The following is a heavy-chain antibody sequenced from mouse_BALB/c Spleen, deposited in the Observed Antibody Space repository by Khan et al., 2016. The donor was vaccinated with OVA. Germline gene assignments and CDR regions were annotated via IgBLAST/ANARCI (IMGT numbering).Heavy chain of an antibody. CDR2: ISYSGST. D-gene: IGHD1-2*01. CDR3: ARTARIKY. Sequence: EVQLLESGPGLVKPSQSLSLTCTVTGYSINSGYGWNWIRQFPGNTLEWMGYISYSGSTNYNPSLKSRTSITRDTSKNQFFLQVNSMTTEDTADYYCARTARIKYWGQGTTLTVAS. J-gene: IGHJ2*01. V-gene: IGHV3-2*02. CDR1: GYSINSGYG.